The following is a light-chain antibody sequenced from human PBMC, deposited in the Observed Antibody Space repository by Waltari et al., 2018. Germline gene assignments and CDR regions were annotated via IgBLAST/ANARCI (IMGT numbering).Light chain of an antibody. CDR1: NSDIGGYDF. CDR3: SSYAGRNTLI. CDR2: EVS. J-gene: IGLJ2*01. V-gene: IGLV2-11*01. Sequence: QAALTQPRSVSGSPGQSVTISCTGTNSDIGGYDFVSWYQQHPGTAPKLMIFEVSKRPSGVSCRFSGSKSGNTATLTISGLQAEDEADYYCSSYAGRNTLIFAGGTRLTVL.